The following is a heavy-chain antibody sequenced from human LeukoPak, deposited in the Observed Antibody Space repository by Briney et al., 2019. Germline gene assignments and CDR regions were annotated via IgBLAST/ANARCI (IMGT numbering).Heavy chain of an antibody. J-gene: IGHJ4*02. Sequence: ASVKVSCKASGYTFTGYYMHWVRQAPGQGLEWMGWINPNSGGTNYAQKFQGRVTKTRDTSISTAYMELSRLRSDDTAVYYCARIVAVAGIEGGDWGQGTLVTVSS. CDR3: ARIVAVAGIEGGD. V-gene: IGHV1-2*02. CDR1: GYTFTGYY. D-gene: IGHD6-19*01. CDR2: INPNSGGT.